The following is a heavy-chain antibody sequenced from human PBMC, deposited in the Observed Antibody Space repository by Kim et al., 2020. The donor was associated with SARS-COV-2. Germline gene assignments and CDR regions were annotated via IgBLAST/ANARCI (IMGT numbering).Heavy chain of an antibody. D-gene: IGHD6-19*01. V-gene: IGHV3-7*01. CDR1: GFTFSSYW. CDR2: IKQDGREK. Sequence: GGSLRLSCAASGFTFSSYWMSWVRQAPGKGLEWVANIKQDGREKYYVDSVKGRFTISRDNAKNSLYLQMNSLRAEDTAVYYCARVYLSSGWYDPTGFDYWGQGTLVTGSS. CDR3: ARVYLSSGWYDPTGFDY. J-gene: IGHJ4*02.